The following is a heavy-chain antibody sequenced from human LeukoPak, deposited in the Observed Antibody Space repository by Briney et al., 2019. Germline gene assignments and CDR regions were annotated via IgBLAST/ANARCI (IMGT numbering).Heavy chain of an antibody. CDR1: GGSISSYY. Sequence: SETLSLTCTVSGGSISSYYWSWIRQSPGKGLGWIGYIYYSGSTNYNPSLKSRVTISVDTSKNQFSLKLSSVTAADTAVYYCARFRRQQLSFDYWGQGTLVTVSS. J-gene: IGHJ4*02. V-gene: IGHV4-59*01. CDR2: IYYSGST. CDR3: ARFRRQQLSFDY. D-gene: IGHD6-13*01.